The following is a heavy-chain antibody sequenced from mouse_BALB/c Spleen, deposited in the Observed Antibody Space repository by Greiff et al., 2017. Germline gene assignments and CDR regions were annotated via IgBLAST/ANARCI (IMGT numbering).Heavy chain of an antibody. Sequence: VHLVESGPGLVAPSQSLSITCTVSGFSLTSYGVHWVRQPPGKGLEWLGVIWAGGSTNYNSALMSRLSISKDNSKSQVFLKMNSLQTDDTAMYYCARGDYRYGHYFDYWGQGTTLTVSS. V-gene: IGHV2-9*02. D-gene: IGHD2-14*01. CDR1: GFSLTSYG. CDR2: IWAGGST. J-gene: IGHJ2*01. CDR3: ARGDYRYGHYFDY.